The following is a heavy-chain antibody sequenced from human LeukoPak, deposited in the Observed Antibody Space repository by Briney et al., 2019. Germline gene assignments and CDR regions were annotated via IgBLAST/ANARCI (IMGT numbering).Heavy chain of an antibody. Sequence: ASVKVSCKASGGTFNYDSLNWVRQAPGQGLEWMGWISAYNGNTNYAQKLQGRVTITTDTSTSTAYMELRSLRSDDTAVYYCARGVVVVAGMGLDYYYMDVWGKGTTVTISS. CDR3: ARGVVVVAGMGLDYYYMDV. CDR1: GGTFNYDS. CDR2: ISAYNGNT. D-gene: IGHD2-15*01. J-gene: IGHJ6*03. V-gene: IGHV1-18*01.